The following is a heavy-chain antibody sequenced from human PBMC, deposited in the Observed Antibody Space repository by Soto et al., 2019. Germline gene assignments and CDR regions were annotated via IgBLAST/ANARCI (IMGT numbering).Heavy chain of an antibody. Sequence: QVQLVESGGGVVQPGRSLRLSCAASGFTFSSYGMHWVRQAPGKGLEWVALISYDGSNEDYADSVKGRFTISRDNSKKTLYLQMKSQRPEDTAVYYCAKDLDWLVPRYAMDVWGQGNKVTVSS. D-gene: IGHD6-19*01. CDR2: ISYDGSNE. J-gene: IGHJ6*02. CDR3: AKDLDWLVPRYAMDV. CDR1: GFTFSSYG. V-gene: IGHV3-30*18.